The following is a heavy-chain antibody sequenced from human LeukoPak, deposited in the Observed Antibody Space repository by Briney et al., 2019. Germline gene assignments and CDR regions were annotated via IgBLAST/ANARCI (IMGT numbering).Heavy chain of an antibody. D-gene: IGHD3-10*01. V-gene: IGHV3-21*01. CDR1: GFTFSSYS. CDR2: ISSSSSYI. CDR3: ARGGLRHNWFDP. J-gene: IGHJ5*02. Sequence: PGGSLRLSCAASGFTFSSYSMNWVRQAPGKGLEWVSSISSSSSYIYYADSVKGRFTISRDNAKNSLYLQMNSLRAEDTAVYYCARGGLRHNWFDPWGQGTLVTVYS.